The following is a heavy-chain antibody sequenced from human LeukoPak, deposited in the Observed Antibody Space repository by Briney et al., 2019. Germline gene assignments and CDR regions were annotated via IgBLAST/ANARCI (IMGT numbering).Heavy chain of an antibody. CDR3: ARDLPYSSSWESIDY. J-gene: IGHJ4*02. D-gene: IGHD6-13*01. CDR2: INPNSGGT. CDR1: GYTFTGYY. V-gene: IGHV1-2*02. Sequence: ASVKVSCKASGYTFTGYYMHWVQQAPGQGLEWMGWINPNSGGTNYAQKFQGRVTMTRDTSISTAYMELRSLRSDDTAVYYCARDLPYSSSWESIDYWGQGTLVTVSS.